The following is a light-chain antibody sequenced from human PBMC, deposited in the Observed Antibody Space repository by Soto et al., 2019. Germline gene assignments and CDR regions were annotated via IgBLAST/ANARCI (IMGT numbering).Light chain of an antibody. CDR2: GAS. Sequence: EIVLTQSPGTLSLSPGERATLSCRASQSVTSNSLAWFQQKPGQAPRLLIFGASSRVVDIPDRFSGSGSGTDFSLTISRLEPEEFAVYYCQQYGSAPYTFGQGTKLEIK. J-gene: IGKJ2*01. V-gene: IGKV3-20*01. CDR3: QQYGSAPYT. CDR1: QSVTSNS.